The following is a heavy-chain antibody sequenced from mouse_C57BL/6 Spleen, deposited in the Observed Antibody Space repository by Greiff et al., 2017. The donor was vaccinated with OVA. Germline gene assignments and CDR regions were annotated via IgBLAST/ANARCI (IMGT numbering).Heavy chain of an antibody. CDR1: GYTFTSYW. Sequence: QVQLQQPGAKLVKPGASVKLSCKASGYTFTSYWMHWVKQRPGQGLAWIGMIHPNSGSTNYNEKFKSKATLTVDKSSSTAYMQLSSLTSEDSAVYYCARCYGRGYYFDYWGQGTTLTVSS. J-gene: IGHJ2*01. D-gene: IGHD1-1*01. V-gene: IGHV1-64*01. CDR3: ARCYGRGYYFDY. CDR2: IHPNSGST.